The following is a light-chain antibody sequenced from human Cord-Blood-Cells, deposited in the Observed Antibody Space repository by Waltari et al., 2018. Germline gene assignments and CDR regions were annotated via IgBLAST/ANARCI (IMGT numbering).Light chain of an antibody. Sequence: QSVLTQPPSASGTPGQRVTISCSGSSSNLGSNTANWYPPLPGTAPKLLIYSNNQRPSGVPDRFSGSKSGTSASLAISGLQSEDEADYYCAAWDDSLNGWVCGGGTKLTVL. CDR3: AAWDDSLNGWV. CDR1: SSNLGSNT. CDR2: SNN. J-gene: IGLJ3*02. V-gene: IGLV1-44*01.